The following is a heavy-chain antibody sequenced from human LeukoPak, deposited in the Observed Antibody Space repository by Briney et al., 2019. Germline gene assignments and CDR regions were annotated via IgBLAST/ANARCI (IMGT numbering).Heavy chain of an antibody. CDR2: INPNSGGT. Sequence: SVKVSFQASGYTFTCYYMHWVRQAPGQGLEWMGWINPNSGGTNYAQKFQGRVTMTRDTSISTAYMELSRLRSDDTAVYYCARENSSGWYFWFDPWGQGTLVTVSS. V-gene: IGHV1-2*02. CDR1: GYTFTCYY. D-gene: IGHD6-19*01. J-gene: IGHJ5*02. CDR3: ARENSSGWYFWFDP.